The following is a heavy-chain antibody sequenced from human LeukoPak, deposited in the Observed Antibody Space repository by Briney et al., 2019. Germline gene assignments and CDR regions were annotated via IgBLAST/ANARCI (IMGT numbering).Heavy chain of an antibody. J-gene: IGHJ6*03. CDR3: ARLLSSYYYYMDV. CDR1: GYTFTNYG. D-gene: IGHD3-10*01. CDR2: TTAYSGDT. Sequence: GASVKVSCKASGYTFTNYGISWVRQAPGQGLEWMGWTTAYSGDTRFAQKLQGRVTMTTDTSASTAYMELRSLRSDDTAVYYCARLLSSYYYYMDVWGKGTTVTVSS. V-gene: IGHV1-18*01.